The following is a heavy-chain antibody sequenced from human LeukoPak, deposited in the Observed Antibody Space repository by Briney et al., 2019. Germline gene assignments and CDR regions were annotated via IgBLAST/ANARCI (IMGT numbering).Heavy chain of an antibody. Sequence: ASVKVSCKASGGTFSSYAISWVRQAPGQGLEWMGGIIPIFGTANYAQKFQGRVTITADESTSTAYMELSSLRSEDTAVYYCARDWRPSYGSGIGYYGMDVWGQGTTVTASS. D-gene: IGHD3-10*01. CDR1: GGTFSSYA. V-gene: IGHV1-69*01. J-gene: IGHJ6*02. CDR2: IIPIFGTA. CDR3: ARDWRPSYGSGIGYYGMDV.